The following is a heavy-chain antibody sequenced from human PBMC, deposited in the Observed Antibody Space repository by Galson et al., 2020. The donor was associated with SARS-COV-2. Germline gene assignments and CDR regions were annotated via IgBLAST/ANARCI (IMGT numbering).Heavy chain of an antibody. CDR1: GASIYSDF. CDR2: ILYSGST. V-gene: IGHV4-59*08. CDR3: GRLPLSGEFFDS. J-gene: IGHJ4*02. Sequence: ETSETLSLTCSVSGASIYSDFWSWIRQPPGKGLEWIGHILYSGSTNINPSLKSRVTISVDTSKNQFSLKLTSVTAADTAVYYCGRLPLSGEFFDSWGQGTLVTVSS. D-gene: IGHD5-12*01.